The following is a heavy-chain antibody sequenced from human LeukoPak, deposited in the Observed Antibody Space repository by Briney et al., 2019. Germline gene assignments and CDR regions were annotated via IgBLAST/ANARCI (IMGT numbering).Heavy chain of an antibody. D-gene: IGHD4-23*01. CDR2: IYTRGST. V-gene: IGHV4-59*01. Sequence: SETLPLTCSVSGASISDYYWSWIRQAPGKGLEWIGYIYTRGSTNYNPSLKSRVTISADTSQNQFSLKLTSVTAADTAVYYCARDGKAWVVWGKGTTVTVSS. CDR1: GASISDYY. CDR3: ARDGKAWVV. J-gene: IGHJ6*04.